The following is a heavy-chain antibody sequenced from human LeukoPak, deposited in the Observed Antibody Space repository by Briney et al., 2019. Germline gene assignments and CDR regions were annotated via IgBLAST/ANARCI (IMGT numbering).Heavy chain of an antibody. J-gene: IGHJ4*02. D-gene: IGHD6-19*01. CDR3: AREGIAVTPFDY. Sequence: PSGTLFLTCVCYGVTLSGYYWSWIRQPPGKGLDGMGESNHSGSTNYNPSLKSRVTISVDTSKNQFSLKLSSETAADTAVYYCAREGIAVTPFDYWGQGTLVTVSS. CDR2: SNHSGST. V-gene: IGHV4-34*01. CDR1: GVTLSGYY.